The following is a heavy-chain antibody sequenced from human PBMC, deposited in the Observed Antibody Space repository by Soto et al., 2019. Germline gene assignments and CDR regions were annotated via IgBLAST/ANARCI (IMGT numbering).Heavy chain of an antibody. CDR3: AKAGDDYGDYGYYFDY. Sequence: GGSLRLSCAASGFTFDDYAMHWVRQAPGKGLEWVSGISWNSGTIGYADSVKGRFTISRDNAKNSLYLQMNSLRAEDTALYYCAKAGDDYGDYGYYFDYWGQGTLVTVSS. V-gene: IGHV3-9*01. CDR1: GFTFDDYA. CDR2: ISWNSGTI. J-gene: IGHJ4*02. D-gene: IGHD4-17*01.